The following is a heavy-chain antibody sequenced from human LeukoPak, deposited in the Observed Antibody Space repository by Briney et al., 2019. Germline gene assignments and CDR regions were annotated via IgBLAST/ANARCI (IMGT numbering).Heavy chain of an antibody. CDR1: GGSISSSSYY. Sequence: PSETLSLTCTVSGGSISSSSYYWGWIRQPPGKGLEWIGSIYYSGSTYYNPSLKSRVTISVDTPKNQFSLKLSSVTAADTAAYYCARGYGGNRYFDYWGQGTLVTVSS. CDR3: ARGYGGNRYFDY. J-gene: IGHJ4*02. D-gene: IGHD4-23*01. CDR2: IYYSGST. V-gene: IGHV4-39*07.